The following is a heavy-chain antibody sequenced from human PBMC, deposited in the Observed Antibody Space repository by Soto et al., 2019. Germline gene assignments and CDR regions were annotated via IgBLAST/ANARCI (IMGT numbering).Heavy chain of an antibody. CDR3: ANSVNSAMAFDY. CDR1: GDTFTHYY. D-gene: IGHD5-18*01. J-gene: IGHJ4*02. Sequence: QVQLVQSGAEVTKPGASVRVSCKASGDTFTHYYIHWVRQAPGQGLEWMGIINPNGGITTYEQKFRAVLSMARRPSTRTVYLELSSLRSEESDVYYCANSVNSAMAFDYWGQARLVTVS. V-gene: IGHV1-46*01. CDR2: INPNGGIT.